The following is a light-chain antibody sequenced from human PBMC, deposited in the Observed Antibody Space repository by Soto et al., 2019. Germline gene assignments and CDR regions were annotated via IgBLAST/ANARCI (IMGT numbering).Light chain of an antibody. Sequence: QSALTQPASVSGSPGQTITISCTGTSSDVGFYNRVSWLQQHPGKTPKLMIYEITHRPSGVSSRFSDSKSGNTAPPTISGLHDDDDDDYYYSYFTSISTWVFGGGTKLTVL. CDR1: SSDVGFYNR. CDR3: SYFTSISTWV. CDR2: EIT. V-gene: IGLV2-14*01. J-gene: IGLJ3*02.